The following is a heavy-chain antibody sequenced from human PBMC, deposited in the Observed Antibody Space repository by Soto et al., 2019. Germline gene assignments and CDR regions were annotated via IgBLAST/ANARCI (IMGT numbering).Heavy chain of an antibody. J-gene: IGHJ4*02. V-gene: IGHV5-51*01. CDR2: IYPGDSDT. D-gene: IGHD5-18*01. Sequence: GESLKISCKGSGYSFHSYWIGWVRQMPGTGLEWMGIIYPGDSDTRYRPSFQGQVTISADKSISTAYLQWSSLKASDTAMYYCARLRPDTAPYGIDYWGPGTLVTVSS. CDR3: ARLRPDTAPYGIDY. CDR1: GYSFHSYW.